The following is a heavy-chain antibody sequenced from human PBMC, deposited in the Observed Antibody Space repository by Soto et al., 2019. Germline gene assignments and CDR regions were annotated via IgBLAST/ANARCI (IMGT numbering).Heavy chain of an antibody. CDR2: IIPIFGTA. D-gene: IGHD3-3*01. CDR3: ARASPGITISGTLYYYYYGMDV. CDR1: GGTFSSYD. V-gene: IGHV1-69*13. Sequence: SVKVSCKASGGTFSSYDISWVRQAPGQGLEWMGGIIPIFGTANYAQKFQGRVTITADESTSTAYMELSSLRSEDTAVYYCARASPGITISGTLYYYYYGMDVWGQGTTVTVSS. J-gene: IGHJ6*02.